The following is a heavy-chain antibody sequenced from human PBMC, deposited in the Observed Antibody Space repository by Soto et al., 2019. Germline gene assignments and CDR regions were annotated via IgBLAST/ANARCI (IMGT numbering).Heavy chain of an antibody. CDR2: INAGNGNT. Sequence: ASVKVSCKASGYTFTSYAMHWVRQAPGQRLEWMGWINAGNGNTKYSQKFQGRVTITRDTSASTAYMELSSLRSEDTAVYYCASVIGGLLWFGEPDYYMDVWGKGTTVTVSS. CDR1: GYTFTSYA. D-gene: IGHD3-10*01. V-gene: IGHV1-3*01. CDR3: ASVIGGLLWFGEPDYYMDV. J-gene: IGHJ6*03.